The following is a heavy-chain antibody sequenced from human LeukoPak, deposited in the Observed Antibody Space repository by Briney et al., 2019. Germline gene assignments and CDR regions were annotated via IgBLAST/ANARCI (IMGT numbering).Heavy chain of an antibody. CDR2: VFDSGRT. V-gene: IGHV4-59*11. J-gene: IGHJ4*02. D-gene: IGHD5-18*01. Sequence: SETLSLTCTVSGGSMTTHHWNWIRQTPGKGLEGIGYVFDSGRTEENPSLQSRVTLSADTSKNQLSLRLSSVTAADTAVYYCTTIKRGNIFGYFDFWGQGILVTVSS. CDR1: GGSMTTHH. CDR3: TTIKRGNIFGYFDF.